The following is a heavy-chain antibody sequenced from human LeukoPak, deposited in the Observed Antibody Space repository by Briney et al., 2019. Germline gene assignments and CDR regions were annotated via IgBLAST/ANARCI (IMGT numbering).Heavy chain of an antibody. Sequence: SETLSLTCTVSGGSITGYYWSWIRQPPGKGLEWVGYIFSSGSTNYNPSLKSRVTISLDTSKSQFSLKLISVTASDTAVYYCARLTKFLTTDDPTPWGQGTLVTVSS. D-gene: IGHD3-9*01. CDR3: ARLTKFLTTDDPTP. J-gene: IGHJ5*02. CDR2: IFSSGST. V-gene: IGHV4-59*08. CDR1: GGSITGYY.